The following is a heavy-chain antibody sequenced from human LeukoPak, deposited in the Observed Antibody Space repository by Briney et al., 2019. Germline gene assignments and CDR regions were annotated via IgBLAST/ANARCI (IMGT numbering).Heavy chain of an antibody. CDR3: ARGGGLDV. Sequence: GGSLRLSCAASGFTFRNYWMNWARQAPGKGLEWVASINHNGNVNYYVDSVKGRFTISRDNAKNSLYLQMSNLRAEDTAVYFCARGGGLDVWGQGATVTVSS. V-gene: IGHV3-7*03. CDR1: GFTFRNYW. D-gene: IGHD3-16*01. CDR2: INHNGNVN. J-gene: IGHJ6*02.